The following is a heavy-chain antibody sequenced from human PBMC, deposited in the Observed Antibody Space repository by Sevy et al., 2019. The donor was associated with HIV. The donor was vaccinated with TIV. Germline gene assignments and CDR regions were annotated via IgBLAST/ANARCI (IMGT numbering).Heavy chain of an antibody. CDR3: ASSRYCRSTSCYTGAFDI. CDR1: GFTFSDHY. D-gene: IGHD2-2*02. CDR2: TRNKANSYTT. J-gene: IGHJ3*02. Sequence: GGSLRLSCAASGFTFSDHYMDWVRQAPGKGLEWVGRTRNKANSYTTEYAASVKGRFTISRDDSKNSLYLQMNSLKTEDTAVYYCASSRYCRSTSCYTGAFDIWGQGTMVTVSS. V-gene: IGHV3-72*01.